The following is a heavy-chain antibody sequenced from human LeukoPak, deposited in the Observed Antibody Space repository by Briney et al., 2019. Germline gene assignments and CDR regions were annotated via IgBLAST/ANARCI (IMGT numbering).Heavy chain of an antibody. CDR3: ARARPGGSSGSRDYYYGMDV. J-gene: IGHJ6*02. CDR2: ISSSGSTI. V-gene: IGHV3-11*01. Sequence: GGSLRLYCAASGFTFSDYYMSWIRQAPGKGLEWVSYISSSGSTIYYADSVKGRFTISRDNAKNSLYLQMNSLRAEDTAVYYCARARPGGSSGSRDYYYGMDVWGQGTTVTVSS. CDR1: GFTFSDYY. D-gene: IGHD6-19*01.